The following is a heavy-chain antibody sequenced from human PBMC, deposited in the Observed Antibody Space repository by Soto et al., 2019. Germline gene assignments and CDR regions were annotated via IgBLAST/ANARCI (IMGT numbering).Heavy chain of an antibody. Sequence: ASVKISCKASGYTFDSYGLKWVRQAPGQGLEWMGWISTYTGNTDYPQKFQGRVTMTTDTSTNTAFLDLRSLTSDDTAVYYCVRDVSVTSGSFGGYWGQGTLVTVSS. V-gene: IGHV1-18*01. CDR2: ISTYTGNT. J-gene: IGHJ4*02. D-gene: IGHD4-4*01. CDR1: GYTFDSYG. CDR3: VRDVSVTSGSFGGY.